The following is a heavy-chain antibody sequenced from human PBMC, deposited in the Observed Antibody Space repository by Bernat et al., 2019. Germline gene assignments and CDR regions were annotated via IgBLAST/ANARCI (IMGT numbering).Heavy chain of an antibody. CDR3: ARGGGSWYGSYWYFDL. Sequence: EVQLVESGGGLIQPGGSLRLSCAASGFTVSSNYMSWVRQAPGKGLEWVSVIYSGGSTYYADAVKGRFTISRDNSKNTLYLQMNSLRAEDTAVDYCARGGGSWYGSYWYFDLWGRGTLVTVSS. V-gene: IGHV3-53*01. CDR2: IYSGGST. D-gene: IGHD6-13*01. CDR1: GFTVSSNY. J-gene: IGHJ2*01.